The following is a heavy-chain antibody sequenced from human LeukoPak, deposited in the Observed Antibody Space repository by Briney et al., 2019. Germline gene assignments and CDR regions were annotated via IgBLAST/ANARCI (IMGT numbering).Heavy chain of an antibody. CDR2: IRPSGDNT. J-gene: IGHJ5*02. CDR1: GFNFIDYY. D-gene: IGHD6-19*01. CDR3: ARVAGWHWFDP. Sequence: GGSLRLSCAASGFNFIDYYMTWVRQAPGRGLEWVSSIRPSGDNTYYGDSVKGRFTISRDNSKNTVYLQMNNMRVDDTAVYYCARVAGWHWFDPWGQGTLVTVSS. V-gene: IGHV3-23*01.